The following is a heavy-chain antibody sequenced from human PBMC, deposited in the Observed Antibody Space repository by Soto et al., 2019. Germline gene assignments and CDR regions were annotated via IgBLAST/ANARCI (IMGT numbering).Heavy chain of an antibody. D-gene: IGHD1-26*01. J-gene: IGHJ5*02. Sequence: GASVTVSCKASGYTFTGYYMHWVRQAPGQGLEWMGWINPNSGGTNYAQKFQGRVTMTRDTSISTAYMELSSLTSEDTAMYYCARSSGGNFGIIIEGTNWFAPWGQGTLVTVSS. V-gene: IGHV1-2*02. CDR3: ARSSGGNFGIIIEGTNWFAP. CDR2: INPNSGGT. CDR1: GYTFTGYY.